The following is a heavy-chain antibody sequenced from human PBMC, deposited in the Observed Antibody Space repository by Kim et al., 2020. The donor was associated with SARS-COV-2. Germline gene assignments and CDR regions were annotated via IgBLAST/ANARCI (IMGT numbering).Heavy chain of an antibody. CDR2: ISSSSSTI. CDR3: ARSGWGLTGYPSDWHFDL. V-gene: IGHV3-48*04. Sequence: GGSLRLSCAASGFTFSSYSMNWVRQAPGKGLEWVSYISSSSSTIYYADSVKGRFTISRDNAKNSLYLQMNSLRAEDTAVYYCARSGWGLTGYPSDWHFDLWGRGTLVTVSS. J-gene: IGHJ2*01. D-gene: IGHD3-9*01. CDR1: GFTFSSYS.